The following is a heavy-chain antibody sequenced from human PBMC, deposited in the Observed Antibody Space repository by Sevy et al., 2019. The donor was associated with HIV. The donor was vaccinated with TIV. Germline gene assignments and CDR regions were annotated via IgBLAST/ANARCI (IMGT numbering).Heavy chain of an antibody. D-gene: IGHD3-3*01. CDR1: GGSISAGSYY. CDR2: VYYSGST. V-gene: IGHV4-39*01. CDR3: ARSWGTLLVFRVNIGWFDT. J-gene: IGHJ5*02. Sequence: SETLSLTCTVSGGSISAGSYYWGWIRQPPGKGLEWIGSVYYSGSTYYSPSLKGRASTFIDTSKNEFSLKLTSVTAADTAIYYCARSWGTLLVFRVNIGWFDTWGLGTLVTVSS.